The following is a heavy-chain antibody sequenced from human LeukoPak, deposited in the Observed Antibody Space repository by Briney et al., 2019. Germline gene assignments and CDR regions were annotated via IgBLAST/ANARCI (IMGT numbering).Heavy chain of an antibody. CDR3: ARIVIVGATNWFDP. CDR2: INPNSGGT. J-gene: IGHJ5*02. V-gene: IGHV1-2*02. D-gene: IGHD1-26*01. Sequence: ASVKVSCKASGYTFTGYYMHWVRQAPGQGLEWMGWINPNSGGTNYAQKFQGRVTMTRDTSISTAYMELSRLRSDDTAVYYCARIVIVGATNWFDPWGRGTLVTVSS. CDR1: GYTFTGYY.